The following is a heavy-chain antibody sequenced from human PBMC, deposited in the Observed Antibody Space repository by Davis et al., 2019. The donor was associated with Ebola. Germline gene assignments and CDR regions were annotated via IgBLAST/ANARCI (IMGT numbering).Heavy chain of an antibody. CDR1: GFTFSSYS. J-gene: IGHJ4*02. CDR2: ISSSSSYI. Sequence: GESLKISCAASGFTFSSYSMNWVRQAPGKGLEWVSSISSSSSYIYYADSVKGRFTISRDNAKNSLYLQMNSLRAEDTAVYYCARDSGEYYDILTGPFDYWGQGTLVTVSS. D-gene: IGHD3-9*01. V-gene: IGHV3-21*01. CDR3: ARDSGEYYDILTGPFDY.